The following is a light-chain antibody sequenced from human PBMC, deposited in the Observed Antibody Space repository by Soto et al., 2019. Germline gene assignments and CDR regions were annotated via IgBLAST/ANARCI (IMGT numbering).Light chain of an antibody. CDR1: QSVSNNY. J-gene: IGKJ5*01. Sequence: EIVLTQFPSTLSLSPGERATLSCRASQSVSNNYLAWYQQKPGQAPRLLIYGASSRATGIPDRFSGSGSGTDFTLTISRLEPEDFAVYYCQQYGSSPPITFGQGTRLEIK. CDR2: GAS. CDR3: QQYGSSPPIT. V-gene: IGKV3-20*01.